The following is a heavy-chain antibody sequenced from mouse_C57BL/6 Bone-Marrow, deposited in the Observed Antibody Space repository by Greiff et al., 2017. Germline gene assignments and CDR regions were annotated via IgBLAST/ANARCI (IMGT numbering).Heavy chain of an antibody. CDR2: IYPRDGST. D-gene: IGHD1-1*01. CDR1: GYTFTSYD. J-gene: IGHJ2*01. Sequence: VQLQQSGPELVKPGASVKLSCKASGYTFTSYDINWVKQRPGQGLEWIGWIYPRDGSTKYNEKFKGKDTLTVDTSSSTAYMELHSLTSEDSAVYFCARPTTVVPYYFDYWGQGTTLTVSS. CDR3: ARPTTVVPYYFDY. V-gene: IGHV1-85*01.